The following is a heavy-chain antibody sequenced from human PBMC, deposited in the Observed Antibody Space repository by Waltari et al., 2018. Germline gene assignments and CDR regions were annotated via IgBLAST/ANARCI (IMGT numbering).Heavy chain of an antibody. CDR1: GFTFSSYW. D-gene: IGHD3-3*01. CDR2: IKQDGSEK. Sequence: EVQLVESGGGLVQPGGSLRLSCAASGFTFSSYWMSWVRQAPGKGLEWVANIKQDGSEKYYVDSVKGRFTISRDNAKNSLYLQMNSLRAEDTAVYYCARGGTRVVTTYFDYWGQGTLVTVSS. J-gene: IGHJ4*02. CDR3: ARGGTRVVTTYFDY. V-gene: IGHV3-7*01.